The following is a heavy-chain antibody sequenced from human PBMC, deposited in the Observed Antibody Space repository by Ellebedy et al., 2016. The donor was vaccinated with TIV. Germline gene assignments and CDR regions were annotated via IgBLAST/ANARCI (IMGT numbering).Heavy chain of an antibody. Sequence: AASVKVSCKASGYTFTSYGISWVRQAPGQGLEWMGWISDYNGNTNYAQKLQGRVTMTTDTSTSTAYMELRSLRSDDTAVYYCARGGQPRYYDSSGAPEYFQHWGQGTLVTVSS. CDR2: ISDYNGNT. J-gene: IGHJ1*01. CDR1: GYTFTSYG. CDR3: ARGGQPRYYDSSGAPEYFQH. V-gene: IGHV1-18*01. D-gene: IGHD3-22*01.